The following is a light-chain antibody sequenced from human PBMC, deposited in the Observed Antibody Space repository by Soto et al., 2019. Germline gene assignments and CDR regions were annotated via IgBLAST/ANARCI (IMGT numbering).Light chain of an antibody. CDR3: HQYDRSPPST. J-gene: IGKJ2*01. V-gene: IGKV3-20*01. CDR1: QSLTSSY. Sequence: ENVLTQSPGTLSLSPGERATLSCRASQSLTSSYLAWYQQKPGQAPRLLIYDASSRATGIPDRFSGSGSGTDFTLTISRLEHEDFAVYYCHQYDRSPPSTFGQGTRLEIK. CDR2: DAS.